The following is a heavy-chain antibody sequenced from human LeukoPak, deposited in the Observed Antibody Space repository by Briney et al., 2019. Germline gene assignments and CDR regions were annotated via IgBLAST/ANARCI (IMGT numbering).Heavy chain of an antibody. D-gene: IGHD7-27*01. Sequence: GSLRLSCAASGFTFSSYSMNWVRQAPGKGLEWVSSISSSSSYIYYADSVKGRFTISRDNAKNSLYLQMNSLRAEDTAVYYCARGPTAWGFDYWGQGTLVTVSS. CDR3: ARGPTAWGFDY. CDR2: ISSSSSYI. CDR1: GFTFSSYS. V-gene: IGHV3-21*01. J-gene: IGHJ4*02.